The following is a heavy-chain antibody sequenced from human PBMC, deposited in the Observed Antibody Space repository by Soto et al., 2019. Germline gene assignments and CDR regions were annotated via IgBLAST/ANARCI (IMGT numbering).Heavy chain of an antibody. Sequence: SETLSLTCTVSGGSISSSSYYWGWIRQPPGKGLEWIGSIYYSGSTYYNPSPKSRVTISVDTSKNQFSLKLSSVTAADTAVYYCARSSVAGTVEYWGQGTLVTVSS. CDR3: ARSSVAGTVEY. D-gene: IGHD6-19*01. CDR2: IYYSGST. V-gene: IGHV4-39*01. CDR1: GGSISSSSYY. J-gene: IGHJ4*02.